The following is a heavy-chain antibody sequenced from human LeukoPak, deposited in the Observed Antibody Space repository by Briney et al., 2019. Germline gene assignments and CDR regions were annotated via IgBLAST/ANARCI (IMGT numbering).Heavy chain of an antibody. Sequence: GGSLRLSCAASGFTFSSYAMHWVRQAPGKGLEYVSAISSNGGSTYYANSVKGRFTISRDNSNNTLYLQMGSLRAEDMAVYYCARGGRDGYNRDDAFDIWGQGPMVTVSS. CDR3: ARGGRDGYNRDDAFDI. CDR2: ISSNGGST. CDR1: GFTFSSYA. D-gene: IGHD5-24*01. J-gene: IGHJ3*02. V-gene: IGHV3-64*01.